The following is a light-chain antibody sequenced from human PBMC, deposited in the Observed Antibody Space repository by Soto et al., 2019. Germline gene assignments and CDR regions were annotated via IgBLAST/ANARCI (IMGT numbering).Light chain of an antibody. J-gene: IGLJ1*01. Sequence: QSALTQPASVSGSPGQSITISCTGTSSDVGGYNYVSWYQQHPGKAPKLMIYEVSNRPSGDSNRFSGSKSGNTASLTISGLQAEDEADYYCSSYTSSSTGVFGTGTKLTVL. CDR3: SSYTSSSTGV. V-gene: IGLV2-14*01. CDR2: EVS. CDR1: SSDVGGYNY.